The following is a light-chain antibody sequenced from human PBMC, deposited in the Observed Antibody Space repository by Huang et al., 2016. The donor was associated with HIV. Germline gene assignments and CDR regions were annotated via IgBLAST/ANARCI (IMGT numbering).Light chain of an antibody. J-gene: IGKJ3*01. CDR2: GAS. V-gene: IGKV3-15*01. CDR3: QQYKNWPRT. Sequence: EVVMTQSPATLSVSPGERAALSCRASQTVDSDLAWYPQKPGQAPRLLIYGASNRAPGIPARFSGSVSGTEFTLTISGLQSEDFAVYYCQQYKNWPRTFGPGTTVDIK. CDR1: QTVDSD.